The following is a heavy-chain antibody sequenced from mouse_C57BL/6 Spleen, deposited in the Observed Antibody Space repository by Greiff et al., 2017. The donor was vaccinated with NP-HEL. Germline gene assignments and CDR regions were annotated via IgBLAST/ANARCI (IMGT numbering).Heavy chain of an antibody. J-gene: IGHJ4*01. CDR1: GYTFTDYN. CDR3: ASHGSSFYYAMDY. D-gene: IGHD1-1*01. V-gene: IGHV1-22*01. Sequence: EVQLQQSGPELVKPGASVKMSCKASGYTFTDYNMHWVKQSHGKSLEWIGYINPNNGGTSYNQKFKGKATLTVNKSSSTAYMELRSLTSEDSAVYYCASHGSSFYYAMDYWGQGTSVTVSS. CDR2: INPNNGGT.